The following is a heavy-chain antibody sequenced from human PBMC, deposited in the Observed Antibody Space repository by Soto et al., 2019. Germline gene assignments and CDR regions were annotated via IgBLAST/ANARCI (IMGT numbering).Heavy chain of an antibody. J-gene: IGHJ6*03. D-gene: IGHD1-26*01. Sequence: SETLSLTCTVSGGSISSYYWSWIRQPPGKGLEWTGYIYYSGSTNYNPSLKSRVTISVDTSKNQFSLKLSSVTAADTAVYYCARERVGPYYYYMDVWGKGTTVTVSS. CDR3: ARERVGPYYYYMDV. V-gene: IGHV4-59*01. CDR2: IYYSGST. CDR1: GGSISSYY.